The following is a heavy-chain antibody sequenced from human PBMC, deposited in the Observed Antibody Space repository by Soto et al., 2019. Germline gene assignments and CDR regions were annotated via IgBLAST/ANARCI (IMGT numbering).Heavy chain of an antibody. CDR3: ARSAAATIDY. CDR2: IYYSGTT. D-gene: IGHD1-1*01. V-gene: IGHV4-59*01. J-gene: IGHJ4*02. CDR1: GGSISSYY. Sequence: SETLSLTCTVSGGSISSYYWSWIRQPPGKGLEWIGYIYYSGTTNYNPSLKSRVTISVDTSKNQFSLKLSSVTAADTAVYYCARSAAATIDYWGQGTLVTVSS.